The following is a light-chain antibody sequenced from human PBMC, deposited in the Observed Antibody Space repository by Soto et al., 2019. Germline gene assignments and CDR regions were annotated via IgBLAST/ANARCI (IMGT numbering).Light chain of an antibody. CDR2: AAS. CDR3: QQYINWPPLT. J-gene: IGKJ4*01. V-gene: IGKV3-15*01. Sequence: EIVMTQSPGTLSVSPGERATLSCRASQTIDTNLAWYQQKPGQAPRLLIFAASTRATGIPARFSGSGSGTEFSLTITSLQSEDFAVYYCQQYINWPPLTFGGGTKVEIK. CDR1: QTIDTN.